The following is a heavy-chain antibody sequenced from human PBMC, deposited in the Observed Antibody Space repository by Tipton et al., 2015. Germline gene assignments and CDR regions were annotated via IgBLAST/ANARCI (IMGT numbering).Heavy chain of an antibody. CDR3: ARQPLVYAINGWLDS. Sequence: QLVQSGAEVKKPGESLKISCKGSGYSFISYWIGWVRQMPGKGLEWMGIIYPGDSDAKYSPSFQGQVTISVDKSINSAYLQWSSLKASDTAIYYCARQPLVYAINGWLDSWGQGTLVTVSS. CDR1: GYSFISYW. CDR2: IYPGDSDA. V-gene: IGHV5-51*01. D-gene: IGHD2-8*01. J-gene: IGHJ5*01.